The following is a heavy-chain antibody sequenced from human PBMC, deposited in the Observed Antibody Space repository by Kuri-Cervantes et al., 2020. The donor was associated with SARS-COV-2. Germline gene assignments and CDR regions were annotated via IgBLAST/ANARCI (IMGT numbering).Heavy chain of an antibody. V-gene: IGHV3-53*01. CDR3: TTYLTWSGHVVSAAISDFDY. CDR1: GFTVSSNY. D-gene: IGHD2-2*02. Sequence: GESLKISCAASGFTVSSNYMSWVRQAPGKGLEWVSVIYSGGSTYYADSVKGRFTISRDNSKNTLYLQMNSLRAEDTAVYYCTTYLTWSGHVVSAAISDFDYWGQGTLVTVSS. CDR2: IYSGGST. J-gene: IGHJ4*02.